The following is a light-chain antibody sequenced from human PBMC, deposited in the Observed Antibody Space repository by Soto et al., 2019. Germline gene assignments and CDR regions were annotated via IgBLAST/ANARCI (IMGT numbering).Light chain of an antibody. J-gene: IGKJ1*01. CDR2: AAS. CDR1: QGISSW. Sequence: DIQMTQAPSSVSASVGDRVTITCRASQGISSWLAWFQQKPGKAPKLLIYAASTLQSGVPSRFSGSGSGTDCTLPLTSLQPEDFETYYCQQVNSFPWTFGQGTKVEIK. CDR3: QQVNSFPWT. V-gene: IGKV1-12*01.